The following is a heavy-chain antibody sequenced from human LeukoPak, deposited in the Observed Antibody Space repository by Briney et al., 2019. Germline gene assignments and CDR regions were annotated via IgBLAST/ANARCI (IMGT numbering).Heavy chain of an antibody. J-gene: IGHJ4*02. Sequence: GSLRLSCAASGFIFGDYAMHWVRQAPGKGLEWVSFISYDGNNKYYADSVKGRFTISRDNSKNTLYLQMNSLRAEDTAVYYCARGGVYSSGSYYLYYFDYWGQGTLVTVSS. D-gene: IGHD6-19*01. CDR3: ARGGVYSSGSYYLYYFDY. CDR2: ISYDGNNK. CDR1: GFIFGDYA. V-gene: IGHV3-30-3*01.